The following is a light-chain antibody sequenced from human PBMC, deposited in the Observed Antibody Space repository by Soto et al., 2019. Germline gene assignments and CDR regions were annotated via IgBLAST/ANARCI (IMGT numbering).Light chain of an antibody. J-gene: IGLJ2*01. CDR1: SSNIGKNY. Sequence: QSVLTQPPSVSAAPGQKVTISCSGSSSNIGKNYVSWYQRLPGTAPKLLIYDNNERSSGIPDRFSGSKSGTSATLGIAGLQTGDEADYYCGTWDTGLSAVVFGGGTKLTVL. CDR2: DNN. CDR3: GTWDTGLSAVV. V-gene: IGLV1-51*01.